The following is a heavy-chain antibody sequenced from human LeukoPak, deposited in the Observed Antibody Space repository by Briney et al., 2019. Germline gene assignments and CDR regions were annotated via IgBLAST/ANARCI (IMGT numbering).Heavy chain of an antibody. V-gene: IGHV3-30*03. CDR2: ISYDGSNK. J-gene: IGHJ4*02. Sequence: GRSLRLSCAASGFTFSSYGMHWVRQAPGKGLEWVAVISYDGSNKYYADSVKGRFTISRDNSKNTLYLQMNSLRAEDTAVHYCARKEYYYDSSGYYGFDYWGQGTLVTVSS. CDR3: ARKEYYYDSSGYYGFDY. D-gene: IGHD3-22*01. CDR1: GFTFSSYG.